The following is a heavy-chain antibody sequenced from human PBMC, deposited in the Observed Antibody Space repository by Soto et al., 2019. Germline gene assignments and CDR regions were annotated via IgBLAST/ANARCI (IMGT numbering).Heavy chain of an antibody. CDR2: FDPEDGET. Sequence: ASVKVCCEVSGYTLTELSMHWVRHAPGKGLEWMGGFDPEDGETIYAQKFQGRVTMTEDTSTDTAYMELSSLRSEDTAVYYCATAENCSGGSCYSGGWFDPWGQGTLVTVSS. J-gene: IGHJ5*02. D-gene: IGHD2-15*01. CDR1: GYTLTELS. V-gene: IGHV1-24*01. CDR3: ATAENCSGGSCYSGGWFDP.